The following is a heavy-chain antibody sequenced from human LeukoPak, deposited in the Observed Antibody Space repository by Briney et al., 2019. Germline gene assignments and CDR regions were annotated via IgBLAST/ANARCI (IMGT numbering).Heavy chain of an antibody. V-gene: IGHV1-69*13. CDR1: GGTFSSYA. CDR2: IIPIFGTA. CDR3: VRGYSSPYYLDY. Sequence: RWASVKVSCKASGGTFSSYAISWVRQAPGQGLEWMGGIIPIFGTANYAQKFQGRVTITADESTSTAYMELSSLRSEDTAVYYCVRGYSSPYYLDYWGQGTLVTVSS. D-gene: IGHD6-13*01. J-gene: IGHJ4*02.